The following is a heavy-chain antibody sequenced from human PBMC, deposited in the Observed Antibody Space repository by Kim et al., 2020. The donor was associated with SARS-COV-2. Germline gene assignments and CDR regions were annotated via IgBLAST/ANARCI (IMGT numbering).Heavy chain of an antibody. J-gene: IGHJ6*02. CDR3: ARGVLRYFDWLLWGGMDV. Sequence: ASVKVSCKASGYTFTSYAMNWVRQAPGQGLEWMGWINTNTGNPTYAQGFTGRFVFSLDTSVSTAYLQISSLKAEDTAVYYCARGVLRYFDWLLWGGMDVWGQGTTVTVSS. CDR2: INTNTGNP. D-gene: IGHD3-9*01. CDR1: GYTFTSYA. V-gene: IGHV7-4-1*02.